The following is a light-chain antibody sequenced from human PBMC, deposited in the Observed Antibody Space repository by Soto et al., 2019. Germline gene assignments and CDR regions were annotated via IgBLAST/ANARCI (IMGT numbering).Light chain of an antibody. Sequence: DIVMTQSPATLSVSPGDRVTLSCRGSQTFSNNLAWYQQKPGQAPRLLISSASTRATGVPGRFTGSGSGTDFTLTVSWLQSVDFAVYYCQHYYTCHPTFGPGPKVEI. CDR2: SAS. J-gene: IGKJ1*01. CDR3: QHYYTCHPT. V-gene: IGKV3-15*01. CDR1: QTFSNN.